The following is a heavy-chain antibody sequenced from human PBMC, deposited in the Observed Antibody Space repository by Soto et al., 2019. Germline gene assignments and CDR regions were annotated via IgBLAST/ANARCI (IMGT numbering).Heavy chain of an antibody. CDR1: GYTFTSHS. D-gene: IGHD1-1*01. CDR2: INGGTGQT. CDR3: ARGKGMEETNYYYGLDR. J-gene: IGHJ6*02. V-gene: IGHV1-3*01. Sequence: QVQVVQSGAEVKKPGASVKISCKASGYTFTSHSMHWVRKAPGQSLARMGWINGGTGQTKHSQRFHVLVTISRVTSPSTAYMELRSLRSEDTAVHYCARGKGMEETNYYYGLDRWGQGTTVTVSS.